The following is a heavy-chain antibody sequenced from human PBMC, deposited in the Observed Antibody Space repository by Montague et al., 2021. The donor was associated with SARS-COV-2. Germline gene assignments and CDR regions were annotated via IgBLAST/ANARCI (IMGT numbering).Heavy chain of an antibody. CDR1: GGSISSSSYY. CDR3: ARHHRYGGYQYWDD. V-gene: IGHV4-39*01. Sequence: SETLSLTCTVSGGSISSSSYYWGWIRQPPGKGLEWIGCIYYSGSTYYNPSLKSRVTISENTSKNQFSLKLGSVTAADTAVYYCARHHRYGGYQYWDDWGQGTLVTVSS. CDR2: IYYSGST. J-gene: IGHJ4*02. D-gene: IGHD5-12*01.